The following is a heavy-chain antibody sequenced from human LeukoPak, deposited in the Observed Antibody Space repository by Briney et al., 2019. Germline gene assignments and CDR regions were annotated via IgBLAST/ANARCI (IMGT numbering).Heavy chain of an antibody. CDR1: GYTFINYG. J-gene: IGHJ5*02. D-gene: IGHD2-15*01. CDR2: ISVNSGNT. Sequence: ASVKVSCKASGYTFINYGITWVRQAPGQGLEWMGWISVNSGNTDYAQNFQGRVTITTDTSTSTAYMELRSLRSDDTAVYFCARGGRYCSSASCRNPLGYCSGGSCYSELDPWGQGTLVTVSS. CDR3: ARGGRYCSSASCRNPLGYCSGGSCYSELDP. V-gene: IGHV1-18*04.